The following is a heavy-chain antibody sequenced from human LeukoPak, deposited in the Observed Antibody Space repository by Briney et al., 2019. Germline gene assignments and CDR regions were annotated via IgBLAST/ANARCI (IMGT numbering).Heavy chain of an antibody. V-gene: IGHV1-69*04. CDR2: IIPILGIA. CDR3: ARDRHYYDSSGHPIYFDY. J-gene: IGHJ4*02. CDR1: GYTFTSYD. Sequence: GASVKVSCKASGYTFTSYDINWVRQAPGQGLEWMGRIIPILGIANYAQKFQGRVTITADKSTSTAYMELSSLRSEDTAVYYCARDRHYYDSSGHPIYFDYWGQGTLVTVSS. D-gene: IGHD3-22*01.